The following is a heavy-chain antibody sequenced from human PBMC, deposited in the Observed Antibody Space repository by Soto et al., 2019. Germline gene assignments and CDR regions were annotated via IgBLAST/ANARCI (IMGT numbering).Heavy chain of an antibody. CDR3: ARVYYYDSSGYTTAQDDAFDI. Sequence: ASVKVSCKASGYTFTSYDINWVRQATGQGLEWMGWMNPNSGNTGYAQKFQGRVTMTRNTSISTAYMELSSLRSEDTAVYYCARVYYYDSSGYTTAQDDAFDICGQGTMGSVAS. CDR2: MNPNSGNT. D-gene: IGHD3-22*01. J-gene: IGHJ3*02. CDR1: GYTFTSYD. V-gene: IGHV1-8*01.